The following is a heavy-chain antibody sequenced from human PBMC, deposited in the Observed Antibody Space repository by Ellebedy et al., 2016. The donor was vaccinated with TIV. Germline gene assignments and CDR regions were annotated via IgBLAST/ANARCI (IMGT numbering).Heavy chain of an antibody. V-gene: IGHV1-18*01. CDR3: ARDEEMATTHGLYFDY. D-gene: IGHD5-24*01. CDR2: ISAYSGNT. J-gene: IGHJ4*02. Sequence: ASVKVSCKASGYTFTSYGISWVRQAPGQGLEWMGWISAYSGNTNYAQKLQGRVTMTTDTSTSTAYMELRSLRSDDTAVYFCARDEEMATTHGLYFDYWGQGTLVTVSS. CDR1: GYTFTSYG.